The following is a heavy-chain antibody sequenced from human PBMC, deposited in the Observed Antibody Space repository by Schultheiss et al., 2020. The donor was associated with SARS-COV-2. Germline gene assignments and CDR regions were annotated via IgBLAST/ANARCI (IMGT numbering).Heavy chain of an antibody. D-gene: IGHD6-19*01. J-gene: IGHJ4*02. Sequence: SETLSLTCTVSGGSISSYYWSWIRQPAGKGLEWIGRIHTSGNTNYNPSLKSRVTTSVDTSKNQFSLKLRSVTAADTALYYCAGGVRWLAFDYWGQGTLVTVSS. V-gene: IGHV4-4*07. CDR2: IHTSGNT. CDR3: AGGVRWLAFDY. CDR1: GGSISSYY.